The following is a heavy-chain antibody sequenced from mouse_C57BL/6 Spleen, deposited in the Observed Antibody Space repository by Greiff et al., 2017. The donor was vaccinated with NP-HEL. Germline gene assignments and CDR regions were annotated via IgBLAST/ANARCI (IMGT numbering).Heavy chain of an antibody. Sequence: QVQLQQSGAELVKPGASVKISCKASGYAFSSYWMNWVKQRPGKGLEWIGQIYPGDGDTNYNGKFKGKATLTADKSSSTAYMQLSSLTSEDSAVYFCARWGPSDDGYYEGYFDYWGQGTTLTVSS. CDR2: IYPGDGDT. V-gene: IGHV1-80*01. D-gene: IGHD2-3*01. CDR3: ARWGPSDDGYYEGYFDY. J-gene: IGHJ2*01. CDR1: GYAFSSYW.